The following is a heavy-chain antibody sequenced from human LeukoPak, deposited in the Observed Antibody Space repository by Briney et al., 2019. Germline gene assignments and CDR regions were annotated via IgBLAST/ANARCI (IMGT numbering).Heavy chain of an antibody. J-gene: IGHJ4*02. V-gene: IGHV1-69*06. CDR1: GGTFSIYA. CDR3: ARARGVGATGLKN. CDR2: IIPIFGTA. Sequence: SVKVSCRASGGTFSIYAISWVRQVPGQGLEWMGGIIPIFGTANYAQKFQGRVTITADKSTSTAYMELSSLRSEDTAVYYCARARGVGATGLKNWGQGTLVTVSS. D-gene: IGHD1-26*01.